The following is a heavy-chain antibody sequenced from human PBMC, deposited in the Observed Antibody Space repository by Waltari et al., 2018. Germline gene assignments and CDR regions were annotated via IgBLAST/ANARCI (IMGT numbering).Heavy chain of an antibody. V-gene: IGHV4-59*01. CDR1: GGSINNYY. D-gene: IGHD3-3*01. CDR2: IFYNGST. Sequence: QVQLQESGPGLVKPSETLSLTCTVSGGSINNYYWSWIRHPPGKGLEWIGHIFYNGSTNYSPSLKGRVTISVDTSKNQFSLRLSSGTAADTAVYYCARATLYYDFWTGYYHKPYFDYWGQGTLVTVSS. J-gene: IGHJ4*02. CDR3: ARATLYYDFWTGYYHKPYFDY.